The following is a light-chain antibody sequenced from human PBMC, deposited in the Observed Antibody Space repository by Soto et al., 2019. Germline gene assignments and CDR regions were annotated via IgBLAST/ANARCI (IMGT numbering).Light chain of an antibody. CDR2: EVS. J-gene: IGLJ2*01. Sequence: QSALTQPASVSGSPGQSITISCTGTSSDVGHYNYVSWYQQHPGKAPKLMISEVSNRPSGVSNRFSGSKSGNTASLTISGLQAEDEADYYRIAYTRISPHVVFGGGTKLTVL. V-gene: IGLV2-14*01. CDR3: IAYTRISPHVV. CDR1: SSDVGHYNY.